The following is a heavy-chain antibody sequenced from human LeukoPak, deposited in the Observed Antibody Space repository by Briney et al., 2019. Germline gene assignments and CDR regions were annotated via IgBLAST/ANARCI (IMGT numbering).Heavy chain of an antibody. V-gene: IGHV4-39*01. CDR1: GGSIISSSHY. D-gene: IGHD6-13*01. CDR2: IYYNGGT. CDR3: AREEASAADY. J-gene: IGHJ4*02. Sequence: SETLSLTCTVFGGSIISSSHYWAWIRQPPGKGLEWIGSIYYNGGTFYSPSLKSRASISVDTSKNQFSLKLSSVTAADTSVYFCAREEASAADYWGQGTPVTVSS.